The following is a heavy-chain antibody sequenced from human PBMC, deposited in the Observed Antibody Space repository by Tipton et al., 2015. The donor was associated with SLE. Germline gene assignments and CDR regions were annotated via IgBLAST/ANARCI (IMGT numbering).Heavy chain of an antibody. CDR3: AKGIVGATGAFDI. CDR1: GFTFSSYA. J-gene: IGHJ3*02. CDR2: ISGSGGST. D-gene: IGHD1-26*01. V-gene: IGHV3-23*01. Sequence: SLRLSCAASGFTFSSYAMSWVRQAPGKGLEWVSAISGSGGSTYYADSVKGRFTISRDNSKNTLYLQMNSLRAEDTAVYYCAKGIVGATGAFDIWGQGTMVTVSS.